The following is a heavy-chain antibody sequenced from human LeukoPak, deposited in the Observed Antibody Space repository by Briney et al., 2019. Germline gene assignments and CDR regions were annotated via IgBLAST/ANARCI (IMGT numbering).Heavy chain of an antibody. CDR2: IYPGDSDT. CDR3: ARQWGDCSSTSCYSAY. CDR1: GYSFASYW. Sequence: GSLKISCKGSGYSFASYWIAWVRQMPGKGLEWMGIIYPGDSDTRYSPSFQGQVTISADKSISTAYLQWSSLKASDTDIYYCARQWGDCSSTSCYSAYWGQGTLVTVSS. J-gene: IGHJ4*02. D-gene: IGHD2-2*01. V-gene: IGHV5-51*01.